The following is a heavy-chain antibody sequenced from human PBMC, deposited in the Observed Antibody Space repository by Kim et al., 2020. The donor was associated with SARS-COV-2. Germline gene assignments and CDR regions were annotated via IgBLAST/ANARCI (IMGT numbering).Heavy chain of an antibody. V-gene: IGHV3-21*01. D-gene: IGHD3-10*01. J-gene: IGHJ6*02. CDR1: GFTFSSYS. CDR2: ISSSSSYI. CDR3: AREGFGEFGMDV. Sequence: GGSLRLSCAASGFTFSSYSMNWVRQAPGKGLEWVSSISSSSSYIYYADSVKGRFTISRDNAKNSLYLQMNSLRAEDTAVYYCAREGFGEFGMDVWGQGTTVTVSS.